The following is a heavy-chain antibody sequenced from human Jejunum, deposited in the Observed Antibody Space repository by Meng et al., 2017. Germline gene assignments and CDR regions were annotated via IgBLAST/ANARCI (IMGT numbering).Heavy chain of an antibody. CDR3: ARASRVLGGFDY. V-gene: IGHV1-46*01. D-gene: IGHD3-16*01. Sequence: VQLVQSGAEVKKPGASVKVSCKASGYTFTNYYMHWVRQAPGQGLEWMGIINTSVGYTSHAQKFQGRVTMTRDTSTSTVHMEVSSLRSADTAVYCCARASRVLGGFDYWGQGTLVTVSS. CDR1: GYTFTNYY. J-gene: IGHJ4*02. CDR2: INTSVGYT.